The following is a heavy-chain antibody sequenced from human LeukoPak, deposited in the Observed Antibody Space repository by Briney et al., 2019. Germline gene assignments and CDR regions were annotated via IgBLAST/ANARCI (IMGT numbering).Heavy chain of an antibody. CDR1: GFTFSNYA. V-gene: IGHV3-23*01. J-gene: IGHJ5*02. Sequence: GGSLRLSCAVSGFTFSNYAMSWVRQAPGKGQEWVSSISGTGTNTYYADSVKGRFTISRDNSKNTLYLQMNSLRAEDTAVYSCARYPAYGSGRNWFDPWGQGTLVTVSS. CDR3: ARYPAYGSGRNWFDP. CDR2: ISGTGTNT. D-gene: IGHD3-10*01.